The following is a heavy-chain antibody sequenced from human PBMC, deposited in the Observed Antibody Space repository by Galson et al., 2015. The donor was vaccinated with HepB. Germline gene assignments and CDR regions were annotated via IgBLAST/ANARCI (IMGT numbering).Heavy chain of an antibody. J-gene: IGHJ4*02. CDR3: ANTDYYDSSGYYSPSGY. D-gene: IGHD3-22*01. CDR2: ISGSGGST. Sequence: SLRLSCAASGFTFSSYAMSWVRQAPGKGLEWVSAISGSGGSTYYADSVKGRFTISRDNSKNTLYLQMNSLRAEDTAVYYCANTDYYDSSGYYSPSGYWGQGTLVTVSS. V-gene: IGHV3-23*01. CDR1: GFTFSSYA.